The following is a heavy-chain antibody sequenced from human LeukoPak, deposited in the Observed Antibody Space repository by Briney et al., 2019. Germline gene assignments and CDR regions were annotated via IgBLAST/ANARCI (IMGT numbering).Heavy chain of an antibody. J-gene: IGHJ5*02. V-gene: IGHV3-30-3*01. CDR2: ISYDGSNK. CDR1: GFTFSSYA. CDR3: ARGFTTP. D-gene: IGHD1-1*01. Sequence: GSLRLSCAASGFTFSSYAMHWVRQAPGKGLEWVAVISYDGSNKYYADSVKGRFTISRDNSKNTLYLQMSSLRAEDTAVYYCARGFTTPWGQGTLVTVSS.